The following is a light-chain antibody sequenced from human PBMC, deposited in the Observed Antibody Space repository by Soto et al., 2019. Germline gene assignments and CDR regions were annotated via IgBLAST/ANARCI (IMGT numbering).Light chain of an antibody. CDR3: QHYGHALWA. Sequence: EVVVTQSPGTLSLSPGERATLSCRASQSVTSDYLAWYQQKPGQSPRLLMSGASRRATGVPDRFSGSGSGTDFTLTISRLEPEDFVVYYCQHYGHALWAFGQGTKVEIK. J-gene: IGKJ1*01. CDR1: QSVTSDY. V-gene: IGKV3-20*01. CDR2: GAS.